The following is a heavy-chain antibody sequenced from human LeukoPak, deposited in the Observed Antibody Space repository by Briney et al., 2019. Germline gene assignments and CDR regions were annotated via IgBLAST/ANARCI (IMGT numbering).Heavy chain of an antibody. CDR2: ISGSGTRT. V-gene: IGHV3-23*01. CDR3: AKLLNDYGDYVFDS. Sequence: GGSLRLSCVASGFTFRVYALTWVRQAPGKGLEWVSAISGSGTRTRYADSVAGRFTISRDNSKNTVYLQMSSLRAEDTAVYYCAKLLNDYGDYVFDSWGQGTLVTVCS. D-gene: IGHD4-17*01. J-gene: IGHJ5*01. CDR1: GFTFRVYA.